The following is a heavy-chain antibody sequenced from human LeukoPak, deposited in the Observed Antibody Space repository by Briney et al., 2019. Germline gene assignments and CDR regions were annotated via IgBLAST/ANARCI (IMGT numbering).Heavy chain of an antibody. CDR3: AKEGYCSSTSCCRSDNYFDY. J-gene: IGHJ4*02. CDR1: GFTFSSYG. D-gene: IGHD2-2*01. V-gene: IGHV3-30*18. Sequence: GGSLRLSCAASGFTFSSYGMHWVRQAPGKGLEWVAVISYDGSNKYYADSVKGRFTISRDNSKNTLYLQMNSLRAEDTAVYYCAKEGYCSSTSCCRSDNYFDYWGQGTLVTVSS. CDR2: ISYDGSNK.